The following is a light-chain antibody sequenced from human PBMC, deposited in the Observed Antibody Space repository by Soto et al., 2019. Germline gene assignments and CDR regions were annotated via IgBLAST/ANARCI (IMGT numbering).Light chain of an antibody. Sequence: AIQVTQSPSSVSASVGDRVTISCRASQGIGNDLAWYQQKPGKAPRLLIFAASNLQRGVPSRFSGSGSGTDFTLTISRLQPEDFATYYCLQLYNFSWTFGQGTQVDIK. J-gene: IGKJ1*01. CDR2: AAS. CDR3: LQLYNFSWT. V-gene: IGKV1-6*01. CDR1: QGIGND.